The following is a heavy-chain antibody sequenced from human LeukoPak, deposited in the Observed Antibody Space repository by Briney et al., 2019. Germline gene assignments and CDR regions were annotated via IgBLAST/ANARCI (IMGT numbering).Heavy chain of an antibody. V-gene: IGHV4-39*01. CDR1: GGSISSSSYY. D-gene: IGHD3-22*01. Sequence: PSETLSLTCTVSGGSISSSSYYWGWIRQPPGKGLEWIGSIYYSGSTYYNPSLKSRVTISVDTSKNQFSLKLSSVTAADTAVYYCARVSAVVRPRTYYYMDVWGKGTTVTISS. J-gene: IGHJ6*03. CDR2: IYYSGST. CDR3: ARVSAVVRPRTYYYMDV.